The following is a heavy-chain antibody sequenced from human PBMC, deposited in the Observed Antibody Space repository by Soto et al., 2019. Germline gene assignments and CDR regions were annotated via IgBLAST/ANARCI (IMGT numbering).Heavy chain of an antibody. D-gene: IGHD4-17*01. CDR2: IYWDDDK. V-gene: IGHV2-5*02. CDR3: AHRWSGYGDYGLYLDY. CDR1: GFSLSTSGVG. Sequence: QITLKESGPTLVKPTQTLTLTCTFSGFSLSTSGVGVGWIRQPPGKALEWLALIYWDDDKRYSPSLKSRLTITKATSKNQVVLTMTNTDPVDTATYYCAHRWSGYGDYGLYLDYWGQGTLVTVSS. J-gene: IGHJ4*02.